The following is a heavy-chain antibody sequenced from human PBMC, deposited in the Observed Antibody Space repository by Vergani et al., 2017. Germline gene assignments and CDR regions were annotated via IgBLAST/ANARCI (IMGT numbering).Heavy chain of an antibody. CDR1: GFTFSNSA. D-gene: IGHD3-10*01. J-gene: IGHJ4*01. CDR3: VKLKIDFGSYFFDS. Sequence: EVHLLESGGGLVQSGGSLRLPCAASGFTFSNSAVSGVRQAPGRGLAWVSIISGPGLSTYYADSVKGRFSISRDTSNNTVFLQMHSLRAEDTAIYYCVKLKIDFGSYFFDSWGHGILFTVSS. CDR2: ISGPGLST. V-gene: IGHV3-23*01.